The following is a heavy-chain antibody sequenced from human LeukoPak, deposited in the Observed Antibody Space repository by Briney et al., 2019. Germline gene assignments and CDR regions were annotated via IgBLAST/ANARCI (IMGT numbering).Heavy chain of an antibody. CDR2: ISSSSSYI. D-gene: IGHD6-13*01. J-gene: IGHJ4*02. CDR3: AKRNIAAVGINTKGYFDY. CDR1: GFTFSSYS. Sequence: GGSLRLSCAASGFTFSSYSMNWVRQAPGKGLEWVSSISSSSSYIYYADSVKGRFTISRDNAKNSLYLQMNSLRAEDTAVYYCAKRNIAAVGINTKGYFDYWGQGTLVTVSS. V-gene: IGHV3-21*04.